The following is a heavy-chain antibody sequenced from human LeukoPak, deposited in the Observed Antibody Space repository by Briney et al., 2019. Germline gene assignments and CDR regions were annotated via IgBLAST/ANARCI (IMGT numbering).Heavy chain of an antibody. D-gene: IGHD1-26*01. V-gene: IGHV1-2*02. CDR2: INPNSGGT. Sequence: ASVKVSCKASGGTFSSYAISWVRQAPGQGLEWMGWINPNSGGTNYAQKFQGRVTMTRDTSISTAYMELSRLRSDDTAVYYCARLLTLYSGSLLGYWGQGTLVTVSS. J-gene: IGHJ4*02. CDR3: ARLLTLYSGSLLGY. CDR1: GGTFSSYA.